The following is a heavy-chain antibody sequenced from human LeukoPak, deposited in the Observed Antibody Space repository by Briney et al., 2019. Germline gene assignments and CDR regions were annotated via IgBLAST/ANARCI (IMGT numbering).Heavy chain of an antibody. V-gene: IGHV4-30-4*01. CDR3: ARDRPYYDFWSGYGFDY. Sequence: SETLSLTCTVSGGSIRSGDYYWRWIRQPPGKGLEWIGYIYYSGSTYSNPSLKSRVSISVDTSKNQFSLKLGSVTTADTAVYYCARDRPYYDFWSGYGFDYWGQGTLVTVSS. J-gene: IGHJ4*02. D-gene: IGHD3-3*01. CDR2: IYYSGST. CDR1: GGSIRSGDYY.